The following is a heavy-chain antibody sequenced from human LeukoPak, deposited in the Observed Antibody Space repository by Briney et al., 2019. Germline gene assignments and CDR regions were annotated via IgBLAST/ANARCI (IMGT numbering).Heavy chain of an antibody. V-gene: IGHV4-34*01. CDR3: AGRYSSGWYWFDP. Sequence: SETLSLTCAVYGGSFSGYYWTWIRQPPGKGLEWIGEINHSGSTNYNPSLKSRVTISVDTSKNQFSLKLSSVTAADTAVYYCAGRYSSGWYWFDPWGQGTLVTVSS. J-gene: IGHJ5*02. CDR1: GGSFSGYY. CDR2: INHSGST. D-gene: IGHD6-19*01.